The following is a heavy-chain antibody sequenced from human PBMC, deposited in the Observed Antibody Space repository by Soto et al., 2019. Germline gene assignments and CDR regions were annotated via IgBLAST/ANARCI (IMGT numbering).Heavy chain of an antibody. CDR2: IYWDDDK. V-gene: IGHV2-5*02. Sequence: QITLKESGPTLVKPTQTLTLTCTCSGFSLSTSGVGVGWIRQPPGKALEWLALIYWDDDKRYSPSLKSRLTITKDSSKNQVVRTMTNMDPVDTATYYCAHKGDGFRGFKYWGQGTLVTVSS. D-gene: IGHD3-16*01. J-gene: IGHJ4*02. CDR1: GFSLSTSGVG. CDR3: AHKGDGFRGFKY.